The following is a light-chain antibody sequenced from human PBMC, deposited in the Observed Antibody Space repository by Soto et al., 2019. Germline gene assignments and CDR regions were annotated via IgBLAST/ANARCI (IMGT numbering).Light chain of an antibody. V-gene: IGLV1-44*01. CDR3: ATWDASLGWV. Sequence: QSVLTQSPSASGTPGQRVTISCSGSSSSFKTNSVQWFQQLPGTAPKLLIHNNNQRPSGVPDRFSGSKSGTSASLAISGLQSEDEGDYYCATWDASLGWVFGGRTQLTVL. J-gene: IGLJ3*02. CDR2: NNN. CDR1: SSSFKTNS.